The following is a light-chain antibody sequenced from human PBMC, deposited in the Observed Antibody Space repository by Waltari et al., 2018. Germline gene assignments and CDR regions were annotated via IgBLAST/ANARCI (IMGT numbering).Light chain of an antibody. CDR1: QSLLKSNGYNF. CDR2: LGS. V-gene: IGKV2-28*01. CDR3: MQGTHWPYT. Sequence: DIVMTQSPLSQPVTPGEPASISCRFSQSLLKSNGYNFLYCYLQKPGLSPQLRMYLGSHRGSGVPYRFGGSGSGTDLTLKISRVEAEDVGLYYCMQGTHWPYTFGQGTKVEIK. J-gene: IGKJ2*01.